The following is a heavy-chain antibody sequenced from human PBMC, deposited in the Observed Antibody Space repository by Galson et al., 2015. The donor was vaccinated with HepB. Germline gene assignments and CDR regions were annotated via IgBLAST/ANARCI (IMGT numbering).Heavy chain of an antibody. CDR1: GFSLSTSGMC. CDR2: IDWDDDK. CDR3: ARTITIFGVDTWGGWFDP. Sequence: PALVKPTQTLTLTCTFSGFSLSTSGMCVSWIRQPPGKALEWLALIDWDDDKYYSTSLKTRLTISKDTSKNQVVLTMTNMDPVDTATYYCARTITIFGVDTWGGWFDPWGQGTLVTVSS. V-gene: IGHV2-70*01. J-gene: IGHJ5*02. D-gene: IGHD3-3*01.